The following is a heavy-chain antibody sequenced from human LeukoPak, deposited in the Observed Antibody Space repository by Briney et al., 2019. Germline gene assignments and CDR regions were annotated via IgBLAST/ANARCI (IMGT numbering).Heavy chain of an antibody. D-gene: IGHD1-14*01. CDR1: GFTFSTYW. CDR2: INSDGSTT. CDR3: ARESGMGDY. V-gene: IGHV3-74*01. Sequence: PGGSLRLSCAASGFTFSTYWMHWVRQVPGKGLVWVSRINSDGSTTNYADSVKGRFTISRDNAKNTLYLQMNSLRAEDTAVYYCARESGMGDYWGQGTLVTVSS. J-gene: IGHJ4*02.